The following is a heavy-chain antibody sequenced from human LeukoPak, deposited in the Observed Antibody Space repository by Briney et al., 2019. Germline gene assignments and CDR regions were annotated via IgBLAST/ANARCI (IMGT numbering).Heavy chain of an antibody. V-gene: IGHV3-30*02. CDR2: VRCNGRDT. CDR3: AKSLYPDAFDV. J-gene: IGHJ3*01. CDR1: GFTLRSHD. Sequence: GRCLRLSCAASGFTLRSHDMHCVRQAPGRGLEWVMIVRCNGRDTKYADSVKGRFTISRDNSKNTLLLQMTRLRVEDTDAYYCAKSLYPDAFDVWGQGTMVSVS. D-gene: IGHD2-8*01.